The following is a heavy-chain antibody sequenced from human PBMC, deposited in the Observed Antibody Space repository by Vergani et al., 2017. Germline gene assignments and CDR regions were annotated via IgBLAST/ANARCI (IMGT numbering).Heavy chain of an antibody. CDR3: ARASATTPPFDY. Sequence: EVQLVESGGGLVKPGGSLRLSCAASGFTFSSYSMNWVRQAPGKGLEWVSSISSSSSYIYYADSVKGRFTISRDNAKNSLYLQMNSLRAEDTAVYYCARASATTPPFDYWGQGTLVTVSS. D-gene: IGHD2-15*01. CDR1: GFTFSSYS. CDR2: ISSSSSYI. J-gene: IGHJ4*02. V-gene: IGHV3-21*01.